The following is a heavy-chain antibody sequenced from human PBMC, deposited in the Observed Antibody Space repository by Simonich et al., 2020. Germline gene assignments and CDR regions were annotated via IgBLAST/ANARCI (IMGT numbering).Heavy chain of an antibody. CDR1: GYSISSGYY. CDR2: IYHNGDT. CDR3: ARVGYSNYYYYGMDV. J-gene: IGHJ6*02. D-gene: IGHD6-13*01. V-gene: IGHV4-38-2*01. Sequence: QVQLQESGPGLVKPSETLSLTCAVSGYSISSGYYCGWIRQPPGKGLEWIGSIYHNGDTYHNPSRKRRVTISVDTSKNQFSLKLSSVTAADTAVYYCARVGYSNYYYYGMDVWGQGTTVTVSS.